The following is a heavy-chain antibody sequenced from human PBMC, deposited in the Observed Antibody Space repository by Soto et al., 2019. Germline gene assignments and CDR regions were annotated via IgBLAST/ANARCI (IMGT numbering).Heavy chain of an antibody. V-gene: IGHV3-7*01. D-gene: IGHD4-17*01. CDR3: AASPDYGPQFDF. CDR1: GFTCSSYW. CDR2: IKQDGSEK. Sequence: PGGSLRLSCAASGFTCSSYWINWVRQAPGKGLEWMANIKQDGSEKYYVDSVKGRFTISRDSAENSVYLQMHSLRAEDTAVYYCAASPDYGPQFDFWGQGSLVTVSS. J-gene: IGHJ4*02.